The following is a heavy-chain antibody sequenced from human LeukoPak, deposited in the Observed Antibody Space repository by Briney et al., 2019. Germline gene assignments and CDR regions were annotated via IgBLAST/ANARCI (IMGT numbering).Heavy chain of an antibody. CDR3: AKDPRTRLGVRGVHLDY. V-gene: IGHV3-23*01. J-gene: IGHJ4*02. Sequence: GGSLRLSCAASGFTFSSYGMSWVRQAPGKGLEWVSAISGSGGSTYYADSVKGRFTISRDNSKNTLYLQMNSLRAEDTAVYYCAKDPRTRLGVRGVHLDYWGQGTLVTVSS. D-gene: IGHD3-10*01. CDR2: ISGSGGST. CDR1: GFTFSSYG.